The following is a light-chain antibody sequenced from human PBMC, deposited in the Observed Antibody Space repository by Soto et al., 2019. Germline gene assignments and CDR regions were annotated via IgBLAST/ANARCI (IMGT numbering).Light chain of an antibody. CDR2: DAS. CDR3: QERSDWYA. CDR1: QSVSSY. Sequence: EIVLTQSPATLSLSPGERATLSCRASQSVSSYLAWYQQKPGQAPKLLVYDASNRATGIPVRFSGSGSGTDFTLTISSLEPDDFAVYYCQERSDWYAFGQGTKLELK. J-gene: IGKJ2*01. V-gene: IGKV3-11*01.